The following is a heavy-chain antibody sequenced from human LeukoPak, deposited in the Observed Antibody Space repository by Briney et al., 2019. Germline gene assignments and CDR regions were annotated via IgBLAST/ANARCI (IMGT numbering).Heavy chain of an antibody. J-gene: IGHJ3*02. CDR1: GYTFTSYG. CDR3: ASSPYFYGSGPIGSFDI. D-gene: IGHD3-10*01. V-gene: IGHV1-69*05. CDR2: IIPIFGTA. Sequence: ASVKVSCKASGYTFTSYGISWVRQAPGQGLEWMGGIIPIFGTANYAQKFQGRVTITTDESTSTAYMELSSLRSEDTAVYYCASSPYFYGSGPIGSFDIWGQGTMVTVSS.